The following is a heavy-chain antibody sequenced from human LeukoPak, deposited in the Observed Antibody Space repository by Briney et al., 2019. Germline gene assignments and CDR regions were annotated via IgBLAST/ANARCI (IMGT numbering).Heavy chain of an antibody. J-gene: IGHJ3*02. Sequence: GGSLRLSCAASGFTFSSYSMNWVRQAPGKGLEWVSYISSSSSTIYYADSVKGRFTISRDNAKNSLYLQMNSLRAEDTAVYYCARLYSSSSGKAFDIWGQGTVVTVSS. CDR1: GFTFSSYS. D-gene: IGHD6-6*01. V-gene: IGHV3-48*04. CDR2: ISSSSSTI. CDR3: ARLYSSSSGKAFDI.